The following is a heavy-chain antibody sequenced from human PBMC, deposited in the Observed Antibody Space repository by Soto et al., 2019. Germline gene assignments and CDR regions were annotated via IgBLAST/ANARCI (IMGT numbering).Heavy chain of an antibody. CDR2: FYSGVTT. CDR3: ARDNVDTALHRGQYHFYYRGMDV. CDR1: GFSVRINY. D-gene: IGHD5-18*01. J-gene: IGHJ6*01. Sequence: EEQLVESGGGLIQPGGSLRLSCEASGFSVRINYMSWVRQAPGKGLEWVSVFYSGVTTYYADSVKGRFTISVDSSKNTLYLQMNSLRAEDTAIYYCARDNVDTALHRGQYHFYYRGMDVW. V-gene: IGHV3-53*01.